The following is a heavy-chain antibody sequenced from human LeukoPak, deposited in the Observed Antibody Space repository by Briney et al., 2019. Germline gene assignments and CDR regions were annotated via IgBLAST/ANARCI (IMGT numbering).Heavy chain of an antibody. CDR2: IYDGGAT. CDR1: GGSISSGGYY. J-gene: IGHJ4*02. V-gene: IGHV4-30-2*01. CDR3: ARGMATYRPGFDY. Sequence: KASETLSLTCTVSGGSISSGGYYWSWIRQPPGKGLEWIGYIYDGGATYFNPSLKSRVTISVDRSKNQFSLKVRSVTAADTAVYYCARGMATYRPGFDYWGQGTLVTVSS. D-gene: IGHD5-24*01.